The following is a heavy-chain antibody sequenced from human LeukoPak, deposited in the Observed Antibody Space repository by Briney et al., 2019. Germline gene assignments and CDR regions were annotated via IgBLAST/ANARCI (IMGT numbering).Heavy chain of an antibody. CDR3: ARDYSRAWFDP. CDR2: INPNSGAT. J-gene: IGHJ5*02. D-gene: IGHD2-15*01. CDR1: GYTFIGYY. V-gene: IGHV1-2*02. Sequence: ASVKVSCKASGYTFIGYYMHWVRQAPRQGLEWMGWINPNSGATNYAQKFQGRVTMTRDTSISTSYMELSRLRFDDTAVYYCARDYSRAWFDPWGQGTLVTVSS.